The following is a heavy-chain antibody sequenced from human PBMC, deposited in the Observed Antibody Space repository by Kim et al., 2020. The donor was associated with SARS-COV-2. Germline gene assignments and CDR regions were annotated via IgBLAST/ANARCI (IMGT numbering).Heavy chain of an antibody. J-gene: IGHJ2*01. CDR3: ARDHGSRGYFDL. CDR2: ISYDGSNK. V-gene: IGHV3-33*05. Sequence: GGSLRLSCAASGFTFSSYGMHWVRQAPGKGLEWVAVISYDGSNKYYADSVKGRFTISRDNSKNTLYLQMNSLRAEDTAVYYCARDHGSRGYFDLWGRGTLVTVSS. D-gene: IGHD6-13*01. CDR1: GFTFSSYG.